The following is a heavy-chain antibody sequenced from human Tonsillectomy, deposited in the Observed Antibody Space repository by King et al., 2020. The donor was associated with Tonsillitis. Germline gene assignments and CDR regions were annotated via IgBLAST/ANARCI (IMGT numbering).Heavy chain of an antibody. CDR2: ISYDGSNK. J-gene: IGHJ6*02. D-gene: IGHD4-17*01. Sequence: QLVQSGGGVVQPGRSLRLSCAASGFTFSSYAMHWVRQAPGKGLEWVAVISYDGSNKYYADSVKGRFTISRDNSKNTLYLQMNSLRAEDTAVYYCARDRASYGYYYYGMDVWGQGTTVTVSS. CDR3: ARDRASYGYYYYGMDV. V-gene: IGHV3-30*04. CDR1: GFTFSSYA.